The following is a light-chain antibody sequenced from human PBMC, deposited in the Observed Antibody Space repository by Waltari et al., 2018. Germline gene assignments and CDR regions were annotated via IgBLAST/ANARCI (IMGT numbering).Light chain of an antibody. J-gene: IGKJ4*01. V-gene: IGKV1-NL1*01. CDR1: QVIGNA. Sequence: DIQMTQSPSSLSASVGDRVTITCRASQVIGNALAWYQQKPGKAPTLLFYAASRLESGVPSRFSGRGSGTDYTLTISSLQPEDFATYYCQQYYSIALNFGGGTKVEIK. CDR3: QQYYSIALN. CDR2: AAS.